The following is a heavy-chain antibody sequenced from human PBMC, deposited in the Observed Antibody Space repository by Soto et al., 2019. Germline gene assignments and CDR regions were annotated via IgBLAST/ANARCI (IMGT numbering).Heavy chain of an antibody. CDR2: IKGKADGRAT. CDR1: GFSFSNAW. V-gene: IGHV3-15*07. Sequence: EVQLVESGGGLVKPGGSPRLSCAASGFSFSNAWMNWVRQAPGKGLEWVGRIKGKADGRATDDAAPVKVRFTISRDDSGNMLYLQMNSLKTEDTAVYYCPTDRVSGSGAIDYGGQGTLVTVSS. CDR3: PTDRVSGSGAIDY. J-gene: IGHJ4*02. D-gene: IGHD5-12*01.